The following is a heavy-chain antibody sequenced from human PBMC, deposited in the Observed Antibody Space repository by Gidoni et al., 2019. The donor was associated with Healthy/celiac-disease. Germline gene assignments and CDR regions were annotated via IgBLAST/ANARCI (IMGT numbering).Heavy chain of an antibody. V-gene: IGHV3-21*01. Sequence: EVQLVESGGGLVKPGGSLRLSCAASGFTFSSYSMTWVRQAPGKGLEWVSSISSSSSYIYYADSVKGRFTISRDNAKNSLYLQMNSLRAEDTAVYYCARFCYEGGVFVDYWGQGTLVTVSS. CDR1: GFTFSSYS. CDR2: ISSSSSYI. CDR3: ARFCYEGGVFVDY. D-gene: IGHD2-15*01. J-gene: IGHJ4*02.